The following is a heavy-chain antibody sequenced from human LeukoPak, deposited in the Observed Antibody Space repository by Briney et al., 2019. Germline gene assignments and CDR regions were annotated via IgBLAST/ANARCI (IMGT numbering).Heavy chain of an antibody. J-gene: IGHJ4*02. D-gene: IGHD3-3*01. CDR3: ARSWYCDFWSGYYSFDY. CDR2: IIPIFGTA. Sequence: ASVKVSCKASGGTFSSYAISWVRQAPGQGLEWMGGIIPIFGTANYAQKFQGRVTITADESTSTAYMELSSLRSEDTAVYYCARSWYCDFWSGYYSFDYWGQGTLVTVSS. CDR1: GGTFSSYA. V-gene: IGHV1-69*13.